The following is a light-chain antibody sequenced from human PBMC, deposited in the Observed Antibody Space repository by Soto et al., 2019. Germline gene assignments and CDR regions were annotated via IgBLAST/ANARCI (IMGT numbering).Light chain of an antibody. Sequence: DIQMTQSPSSLPASVGDRISITCRASQSIGTYVSGYQQKPGKAPKLLIYGASNLQSGVPSRFNCSGSETGFTLTISRLQPEDFSTYYYQQSYSAPRTFGQGTKVESK. CDR3: QQSYSAPRT. V-gene: IGKV1-39*01. CDR1: QSIGTY. CDR2: GAS. J-gene: IGKJ2*02.